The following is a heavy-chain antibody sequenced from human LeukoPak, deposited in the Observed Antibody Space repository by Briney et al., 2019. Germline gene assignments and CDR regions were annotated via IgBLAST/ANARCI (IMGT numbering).Heavy chain of an antibody. J-gene: IGHJ4*02. D-gene: IGHD6-13*01. CDR2: ISSGSTTI. Sequence: GGSLRLSCTASGFTFSSYSMNWVRQAPGKGLEWVSYISSGSTTIYYADSVKGRFTISRDNAKNSLYLQMNSLRAEETAVYFCARMWGSSWSYFDYWGQGTLVTVSS. CDR1: GFTFSSYS. CDR3: ARMWGSSWSYFDY. V-gene: IGHV3-48*04.